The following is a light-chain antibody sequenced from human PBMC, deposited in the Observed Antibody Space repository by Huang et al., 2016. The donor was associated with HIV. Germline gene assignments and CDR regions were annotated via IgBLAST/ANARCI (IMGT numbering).Light chain of an antibody. V-gene: IGKV3-15*01. J-gene: IGKJ3*01. CDR1: QSVSSN. CDR3: QQYNNWPPGT. CDR2: GAS. Sequence: IVMTQSPATLSVSPGERATLSCRASQSVSSNLAWYQQKPGQAPRRLIYGASTRAAGIPARFSGSGSGTEFTLTISSLQSEDFAVYYCQQYNNWPPGTFGPGTKVDIK.